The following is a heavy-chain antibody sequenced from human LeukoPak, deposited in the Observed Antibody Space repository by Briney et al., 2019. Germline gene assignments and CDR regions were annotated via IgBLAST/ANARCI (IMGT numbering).Heavy chain of an antibody. D-gene: IGHD3-3*01. Sequence: FQGRVTITRDTSTSTVYMELSSLRSEDTAVYYCASGYDFWSGYQDYWGQGTLVTVSS. J-gene: IGHJ4*02. V-gene: IGHV1-46*01. CDR3: ASGYDFWSGYQDY.